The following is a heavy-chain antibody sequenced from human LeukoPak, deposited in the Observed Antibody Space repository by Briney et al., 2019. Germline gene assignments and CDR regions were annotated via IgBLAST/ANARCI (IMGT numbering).Heavy chain of an antibody. J-gene: IGHJ1*01. V-gene: IGHV1-8*01. CDR1: GYTFTSYV. CDR2: MNSNSGNT. Sequence: ASVKVSCKASGYTFTSYVNWVRQATGQGLEWTGWMNSNSGNTGYAQKFQARVTFTRITSMSTAYMELRSLRSEDTAVYYCARGERGYRYGFEYFQKWGQGTLVTVSS. D-gene: IGHD5-18*01. CDR3: ARGERGYRYGFEYFQK.